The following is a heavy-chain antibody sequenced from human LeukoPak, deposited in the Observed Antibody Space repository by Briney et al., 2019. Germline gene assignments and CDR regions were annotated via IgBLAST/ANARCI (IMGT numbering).Heavy chain of an antibody. V-gene: IGHV1-69*05. CDR3: ASGKGGYSYGYRNWFDP. Sequence: VASVKVSCEASGGTFSSYAISWVRQAPGQGLEWMGGIIPIFGTANYAQKFQGRVTITTDESTSTAYMELSSLRSEDTAVYYCASGKGGYSYGYRNWFDPWGQGTLVTVSS. CDR1: GGTFSSYA. J-gene: IGHJ5*02. CDR2: IIPIFGTA. D-gene: IGHD5-18*01.